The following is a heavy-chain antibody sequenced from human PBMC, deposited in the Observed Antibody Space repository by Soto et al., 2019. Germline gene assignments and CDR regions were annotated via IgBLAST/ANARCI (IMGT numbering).Heavy chain of an antibody. V-gene: IGHV1-69*01. CDR1: GGTFSSYA. J-gene: IGHJ4*02. Sequence: QVQLVQSGAEVKKPGSSVKVSCTASGGTFSSYAISWVRQAPGQGLEWMGGIIPIFGTANYAQKLQGRVTITADESTSTAYMELSSLRSEDTAVYYCARSHQTARFLEWNLDYWGQGTLVTVSS. CDR3: ARSHQTARFLEWNLDY. CDR2: IIPIFGTA. D-gene: IGHD3-3*01.